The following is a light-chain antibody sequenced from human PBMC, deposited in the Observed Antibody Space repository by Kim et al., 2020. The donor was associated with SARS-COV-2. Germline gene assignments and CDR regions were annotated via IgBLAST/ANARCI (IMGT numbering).Light chain of an antibody. CDR1: SSDVGGYND. CDR3: SSYTSSSTYV. J-gene: IGLJ1*01. CDR2: DVS. V-gene: IGLV2-14*04. Sequence: GRSINISCTGTSSDVGGYNDVSWYQQHPGKAPKLMIYDVSKRPSGVSKRFSGSKSGNTASLTISGLQAEDEADYYCSSYTSSSTYVFGTGTKVTVL.